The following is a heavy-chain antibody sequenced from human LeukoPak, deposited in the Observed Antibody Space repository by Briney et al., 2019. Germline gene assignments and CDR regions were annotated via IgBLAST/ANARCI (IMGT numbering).Heavy chain of an antibody. CDR2: INAGNGNT. V-gene: IGHV1-3*01. CDR3: ARPHSSSWYDY. D-gene: IGHD6-13*01. Sequence: ASVKVSCKASGYTFTSYAMHWVRQAPGQRLEWMGWINAGNGNTKYSQKFQGRVTITRDTSASTAYMELSSLRSEETAVYYCARPHSSSWYDYWGQGTLVTVSS. CDR1: GYTFTSYA. J-gene: IGHJ4*02.